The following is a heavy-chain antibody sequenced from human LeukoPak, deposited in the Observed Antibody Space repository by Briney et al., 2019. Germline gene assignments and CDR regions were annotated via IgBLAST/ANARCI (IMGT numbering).Heavy chain of an antibody. CDR2: IYYSGST. CDR1: GGSISSYY. Sequence: SETLSLSCAVSGGSISSYYWSWVRQPPGKGLEWIGYIYYSGSTNYNPSLKSRVTISVDTSKNQFSLKLSYVTAADTAVYYCARNAMAVAGLFDYWGQGTLVTVSS. CDR3: ARNAMAVAGLFDY. V-gene: IGHV4-59*08. J-gene: IGHJ4*02. D-gene: IGHD6-19*01.